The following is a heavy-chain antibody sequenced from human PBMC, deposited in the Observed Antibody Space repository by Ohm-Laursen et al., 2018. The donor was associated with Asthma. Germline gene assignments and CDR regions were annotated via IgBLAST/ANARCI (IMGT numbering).Heavy chain of an antibody. J-gene: IGHJ4*02. Sequence: SLRLSCSASGFTFSSYAMHWVRQAPGKGLEWVAVGGSYYDGGLKYYADSVNGRFTVSRDDSKNTLYLQMNSLRPDDTAVYYCARDVMEWYLPAFDFWGQGTLVTSPQ. CDR3: ARDVMEWYLPAFDF. D-gene: IGHD3-3*01. CDR1: GFTFSSYA. V-gene: IGHV3-30-3*01. CDR2: GGSYYDGGLK.